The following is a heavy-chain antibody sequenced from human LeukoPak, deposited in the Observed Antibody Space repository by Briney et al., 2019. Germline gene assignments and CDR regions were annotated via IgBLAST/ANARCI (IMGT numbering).Heavy chain of an antibody. V-gene: IGHV4-31*03. D-gene: IGHD6-19*01. CDR1: GGSISSGGYY. CDR3: ARGAVAVHAFDI. Sequence: TSETLSLTCTVSGGSISSGGYYWSWIRQHPGKGLEWIGYIYYSGSTYYNPSLKSRVTISVDTSKNQFSLKLSSVTAADTAVYYCARGAVAVHAFDIWGQGTMVTVSS. J-gene: IGHJ3*02. CDR2: IYYSGST.